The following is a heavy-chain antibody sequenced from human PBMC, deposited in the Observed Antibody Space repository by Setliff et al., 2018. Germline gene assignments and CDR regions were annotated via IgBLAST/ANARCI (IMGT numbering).Heavy chain of an antibody. CDR3: ATADSAGSRWYDMGWFDP. D-gene: IGHD3-22*01. Sequence: PSETLSLTCTVSGGSISSGSYYWTWIRQPAGKGLEWIGHLYTTGITRYNPSLKSRVTISVDTSKNQFSLKLTSLTAADTAVYYCATADSAGSRWYDMGWFDPWGQGPLVTVSS. V-gene: IGHV4-61*09. J-gene: IGHJ5*02. CDR1: GGSISSGSYY. CDR2: LYTTGIT.